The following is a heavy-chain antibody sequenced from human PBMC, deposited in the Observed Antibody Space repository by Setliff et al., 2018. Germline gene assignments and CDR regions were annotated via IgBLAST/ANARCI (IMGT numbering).Heavy chain of an antibody. Sequence: PSETLSLTCAVSGFSISSGYYWGWIRQPPGKGLEWIVNIHHSGKAYYNPSLKSRATMSVDTSKNHVSLKLSSVTAADTAVYYCARAHTWSLPNDNSGYPGWFDPWGQGTLVTVSS. CDR3: ARAHTWSLPNDNSGYPGWFDP. V-gene: IGHV4-38-2*01. CDR2: IHHSGKA. D-gene: IGHD3-22*01. CDR1: GFSISSGYY. J-gene: IGHJ5*02.